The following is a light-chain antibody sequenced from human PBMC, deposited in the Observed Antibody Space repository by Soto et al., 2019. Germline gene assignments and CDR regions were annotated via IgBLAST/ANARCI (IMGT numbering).Light chain of an antibody. CDR3: TSYTSDSTYV. CDR2: DVS. J-gene: IGLJ1*01. CDR1: STDVGRYNY. V-gene: IGLV2-14*01. Sequence: QSALPQPASVSGSPGHSITISCPGTSTDVGRYNYVSWYQQHPGKAPTLMVYDVSNRPSWVSNRFSGSKSGITASLTISGLQAEDEADYYCTSYTSDSTYVFGTGTKV.